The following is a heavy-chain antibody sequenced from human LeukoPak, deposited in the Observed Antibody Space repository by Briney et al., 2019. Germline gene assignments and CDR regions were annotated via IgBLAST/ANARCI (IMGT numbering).Heavy chain of an antibody. D-gene: IGHD6-19*01. CDR1: GYTFTGYY. CDR3: ASVLSGIAVAGSLDP. V-gene: IGHV1-69*02. CDR2: IIPILGIA. J-gene: IGHJ5*02. Sequence: SVKVSCKASGYTFTGYYMHWVRQAPGQGLEWMGRIIPILGIANYAQKFQGRVTITADKSTSTAYMELSSLRSEDTAVYYCASVLSGIAVAGSLDPWGQGTLVTVSS.